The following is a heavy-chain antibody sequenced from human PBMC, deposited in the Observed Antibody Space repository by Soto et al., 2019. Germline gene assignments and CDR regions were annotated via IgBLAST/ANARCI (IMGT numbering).Heavy chain of an antibody. J-gene: IGHJ4*02. V-gene: IGHV4-30-4*01. Sequence: SETLSLTCTVSGGSISSGDYYWSWIRQPPGKGLEWIGYIYYSGSTNYNPSLKSRVTISVDTSKNQFSLKLSSVTAADTAVYYCARLRYSGYSYFDYWGQGTLVTVSS. D-gene: IGHD5-12*01. CDR1: GGSISSGDYY. CDR3: ARLRYSGYSYFDY. CDR2: IYYSGST.